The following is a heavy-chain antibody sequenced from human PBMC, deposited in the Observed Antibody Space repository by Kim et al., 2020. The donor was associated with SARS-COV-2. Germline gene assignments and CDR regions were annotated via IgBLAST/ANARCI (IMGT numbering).Heavy chain of an antibody. CDR1: GFTFSSYS. CDR2: ISSSSSYI. V-gene: IGHV3-21*01. D-gene: IGHD2-8*01. J-gene: IGHJ4*02. CDR3: ASSASPLRMYYFDY. Sequence: GGSLRLSCAASGFTFSSYSMNWVRQAPGKGLEWVSSISSSSSYIYYADSVKGRFTISRDNAKNSLYLQMNSLRAEDTAVYYCASSASPLRMYYFDYWGQGTLVTVSS.